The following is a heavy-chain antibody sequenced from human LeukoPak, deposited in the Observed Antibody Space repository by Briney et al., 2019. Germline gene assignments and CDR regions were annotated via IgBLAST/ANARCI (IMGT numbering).Heavy chain of an antibody. CDR3: ARDLVQLWSKDY. D-gene: IGHD5-18*01. V-gene: IGHV3-48*03. J-gene: IGHJ4*02. Sequence: GGSLRLSCAASGFTFSNSEFNWVRQAPGKGLEWVSYISSSGRNIYYADSVKGRFTISRDNAKNSLYLQVNSLRAEDTAVYYCARDLVQLWSKDYWGQGTLVTVSS. CDR2: ISSSGRNI. CDR1: GFTFSNSE.